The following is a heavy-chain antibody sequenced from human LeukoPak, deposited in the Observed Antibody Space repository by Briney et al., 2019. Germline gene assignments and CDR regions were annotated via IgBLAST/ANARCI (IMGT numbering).Heavy chain of an antibody. J-gene: IGHJ3*01. Sequence: GGSLRLSCAASGFTFDDSAMHWVRQAPGKGLEWVSGINWNSDTIGYADSVKGRFTISRDKAKNTLYLQLNSLRPEDMALYYCAKGVDSSLGGNDAFDVWGQGTMVTVSS. CDR3: AKGVDSSLGGNDAFDV. CDR2: INWNSDTI. D-gene: IGHD3-22*01. CDR1: GFTFDDSA. V-gene: IGHV3-9*03.